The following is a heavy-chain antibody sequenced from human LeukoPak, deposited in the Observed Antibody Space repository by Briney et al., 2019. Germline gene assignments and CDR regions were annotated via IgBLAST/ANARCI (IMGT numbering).Heavy chain of an antibody. CDR3: TRDEYRKLDY. CDR2: INHSGST. J-gene: IGHJ4*02. D-gene: IGHD6-6*01. V-gene: IGHV4-31*03. CDR1: GGSISSGGYY. Sequence: SQTLSLTCTVSGGSISSGGYYWSWIRQHPGKGLEWIGEINHSGSTNYNPSLKSRVTISVDTSKNQFSLKLSSVTAADTAVYYCTRDEYRKLDYWGQGTLVTVSS.